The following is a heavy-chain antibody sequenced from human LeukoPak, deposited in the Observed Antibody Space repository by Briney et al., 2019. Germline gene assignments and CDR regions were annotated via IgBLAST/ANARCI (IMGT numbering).Heavy chain of an antibody. V-gene: IGHV3-53*01. Sequence: PGGSLRLSCAASGFTVSSNYTSWVRQAPGKGLEWVSVIYSGGRTYYADSVKGRFTISRDNPKNTLYLQMNSLRAEDTAVYYCARDSYGGWDYWGQGTLVTVSS. CDR3: ARDSYGGWDY. CDR1: GFTVSSNY. J-gene: IGHJ4*02. CDR2: IYSGGRT. D-gene: IGHD4/OR15-4a*01.